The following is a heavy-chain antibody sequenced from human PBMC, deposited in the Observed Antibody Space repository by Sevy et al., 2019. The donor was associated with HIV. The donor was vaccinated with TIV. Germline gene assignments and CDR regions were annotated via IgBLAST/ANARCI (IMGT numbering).Heavy chain of an antibody. V-gene: IGHV3-30*02. CDR1: GFTFSSYG. CDR2: IWYDGSNK. J-gene: IGHJ6*02. Sequence: GGSLRRSCAASGFTFSSYGMHWVRQAPGKGLEWVAVIWYDGSNKYYAESVNGRFTISRDNSKNMLYLQMNSLRAEDTVVYYCAIDPSRGYGDYYYYGMDVWGQGTTVTVSS. CDR3: AIDPSRGYGDYYYYGMDV. D-gene: IGHD5-12*01.